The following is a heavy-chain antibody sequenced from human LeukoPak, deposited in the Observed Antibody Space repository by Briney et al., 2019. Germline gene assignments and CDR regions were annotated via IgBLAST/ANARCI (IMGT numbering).Heavy chain of an antibody. J-gene: IGHJ4*02. Sequence: GTSVTVSCKASGYIFTSYYIHWVRQAPGQGLEWMGIINPSGGGTNYAQKFQGRVTMTRDTSTSTVYMELNSLRSEDTAVYYCARKLHSGSYSSPIDYWGQGTLVTVSS. D-gene: IGHD1-26*01. V-gene: IGHV1-46*01. CDR1: GYIFTSYY. CDR3: ARKLHSGSYSSPIDY. CDR2: INPSGGGT.